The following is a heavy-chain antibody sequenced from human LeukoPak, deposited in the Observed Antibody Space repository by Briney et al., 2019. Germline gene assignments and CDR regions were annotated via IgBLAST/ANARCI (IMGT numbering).Heavy chain of an antibody. CDR2: IYTSGST. J-gene: IGHJ6*03. V-gene: IGHV4-61*02. CDR3: ARVRSSSLTNYYYYMDV. Sequence: SETLSLTCTVSGGSISSGSYYWSWIRQPAGKGLEWIGRIYTSGSTNYNPSLKSRVTISVDTSKNQFSLKLSSVTAADTAVYYCARVRSSSLTNYYYYMDVWGKGTTVTVSS. CDR1: GGSISSGSYY. D-gene: IGHD6-13*01.